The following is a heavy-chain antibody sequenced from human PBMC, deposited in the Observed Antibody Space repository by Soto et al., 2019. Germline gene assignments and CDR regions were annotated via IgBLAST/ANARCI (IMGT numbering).Heavy chain of an antibody. D-gene: IGHD5-12*01. CDR3: ARMYGGYGGGVDY. Sequence: QVQLQESGPGLVKPSQTLSLTCTVSGGSVSSGDYHWSWIRQPPGKGLEWIGYIYYSESSYYNPSLMSRVAMSVDTSKNHFSLKLRSVTAADTAVYYCARMYGGYGGGVDYWGQGTQVTVSS. CDR2: IYYSESS. J-gene: IGHJ4*02. CDR1: GGSVSSGDYH. V-gene: IGHV4-30-4*01.